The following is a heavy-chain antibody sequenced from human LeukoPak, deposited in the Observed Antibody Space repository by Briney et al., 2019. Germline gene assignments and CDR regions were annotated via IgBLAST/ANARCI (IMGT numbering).Heavy chain of an antibody. CDR2: ISYDGSNK. CDR1: GFTFSSYA. CDR3: ARDPLSPSITIFGVVMSCYGMDV. J-gene: IGHJ6*02. Sequence: GGSLRLSCAASGFTFSSYAMHWVRQAPGKGLEWVAVISYDGSNKYYADSVKGRFTISRDNYKNTLYLQMNSLRAEDTAVYYCARDPLSPSITIFGVVMSCYGMDVWGQGTTVTVPS. V-gene: IGHV3-30-3*01. D-gene: IGHD3-3*01.